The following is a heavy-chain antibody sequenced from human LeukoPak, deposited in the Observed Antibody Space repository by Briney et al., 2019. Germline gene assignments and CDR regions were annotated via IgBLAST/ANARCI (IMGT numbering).Heavy chain of an antibody. CDR3: ARHQYSSSWYDY. Sequence: SETLSPTCTVSGASISSDYWSWIRQPPGKGLEWIGHIYYSGSTNYNPSPRSRVTISVDTSKNQFSLKLSSVTAADTAVYYCARHQYSSSWYDYWGQGTLVTVSS. V-gene: IGHV4-59*08. J-gene: IGHJ4*02. CDR1: GASISSDY. D-gene: IGHD6-13*01. CDR2: IYYSGST.